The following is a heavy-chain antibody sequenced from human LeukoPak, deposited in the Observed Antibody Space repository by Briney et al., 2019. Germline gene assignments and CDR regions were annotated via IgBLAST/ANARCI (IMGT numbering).Heavy chain of an antibody. J-gene: IGHJ1*01. V-gene: IGHV3-48*03. D-gene: IGHD5-18*01. CDR2: ISNSGTAI. CDR3: ARAGYSMDTEYFQH. CDR1: GFTFSSYE. Sequence: GGSLRLSCAASGFTFSSYEMNWVRQAPGKGLEWVSYISNSGTAIYYADSVKGRFTISRGNAKSSLYLQMNSLRAEDTAVYYCARAGYSMDTEYFQHWGQGTLATVSS.